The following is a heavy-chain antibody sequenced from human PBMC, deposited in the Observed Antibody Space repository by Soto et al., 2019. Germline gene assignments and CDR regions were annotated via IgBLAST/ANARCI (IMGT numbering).Heavy chain of an antibody. D-gene: IGHD2-15*01. J-gene: IGHJ6*02. Sequence: QVQLVQSGAEVKKPGSSVRVSCKASGATFNTYAISWVRQAPGQGLEWMGGIIPIFGSANYAQKFQGRVTITADESTSTADMELSSLRYEDTAVYYCARDIVAGYNSYYYYGMDVWGQGTTVTVSS. CDR2: IIPIFGSA. V-gene: IGHV1-69*12. CDR1: GATFNTYA. CDR3: ARDIVAGYNSYYYYGMDV.